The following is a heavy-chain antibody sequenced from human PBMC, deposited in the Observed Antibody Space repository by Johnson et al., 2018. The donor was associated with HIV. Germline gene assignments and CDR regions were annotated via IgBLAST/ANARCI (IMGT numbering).Heavy chain of an antibody. CDR2: TTSITDGGAT. Sequence: VQLVDSGGGLVKPGGSLRLSCAASGFTFSNAWMSWVRQAPGMGLVWVGRTTSITDGGATDYAALVKGRFTISRDDSRNTLSLQRNGLKTEDPAVYYCTTDRGKWELGFSAFDIWGQGTLVTVSS. V-gene: IGHV3-15*01. J-gene: IGHJ3*02. D-gene: IGHD1-26*01. CDR1: GFTFSNAW. CDR3: TTDRGKWELGFSAFDI.